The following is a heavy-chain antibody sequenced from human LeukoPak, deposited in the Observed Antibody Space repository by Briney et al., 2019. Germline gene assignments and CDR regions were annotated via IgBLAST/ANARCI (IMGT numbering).Heavy chain of an antibody. CDR3: ARDNSVGDYAWWFDP. CDR2: INPSGGST. D-gene: IGHD1-26*01. Sequence: ASVKVSCKASGYTFTSYDINWVRQATGQGLEWMGIINPSGGSTWYAQKFQGRVTMTRDMSTSTDYMELSSLRSEDTAVYYCARDNSVGDYAWWFDPWGQGTLVTVSS. V-gene: IGHV1-46*01. J-gene: IGHJ5*02. CDR1: GYTFTSYD.